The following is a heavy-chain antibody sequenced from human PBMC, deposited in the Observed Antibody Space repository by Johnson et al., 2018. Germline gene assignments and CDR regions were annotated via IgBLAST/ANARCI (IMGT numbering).Heavy chain of an antibody. J-gene: IGHJ3*01. V-gene: IGHV3-30-3*01. Sequence: QVQLVESGGGVVQPGRSLRLSCAGSGFTFSSHAMHWVRQAPGKGLEWVAVISNDENNKYYADSVKGRFTISRDKSKNTLYVQMNSLRADAPAVYYRRRDDPPGGAFDLWGQGTVVTVSS. CDR3: RRDDPPGGAFDL. D-gene: IGHD3-10*01. CDR1: GFTFSSHA. CDR2: ISNDENNK.